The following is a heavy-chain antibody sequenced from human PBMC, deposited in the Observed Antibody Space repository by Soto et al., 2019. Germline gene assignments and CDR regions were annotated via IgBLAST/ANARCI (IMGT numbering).Heavy chain of an antibody. CDR1: GFTFSSYG. V-gene: IGHV3-30*18. D-gene: IGHD3-10*01. CDR2: ISYDGSNK. J-gene: IGHJ3*01. Sequence: PGGSLRLSCAASGFTFSSYGMHWVRQAPGKGLEWVAVISYDGSNKYYADSVKGRFTISRDNSKNTLYLQMNSLRAEDTAVYYCAQLSGHYAFGLWGQGTRDTVS. CDR3: AQLSGHYAFGL.